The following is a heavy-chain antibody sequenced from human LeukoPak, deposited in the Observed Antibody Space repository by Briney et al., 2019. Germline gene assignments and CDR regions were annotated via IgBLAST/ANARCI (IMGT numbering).Heavy chain of an antibody. V-gene: IGHV1-69*13. J-gene: IGHJ4*02. CDR2: IIPIFGTA. CDR3: ARASKYDSSGYYYEFPLDY. CDR1: GGTFSSYA. Sequence: RASVKVSCKASGGTFSSYAISWVRQAPGQGLEWMGGIIPIFGTANYAQKFQGRVTITADESTSTAYMELRSLRSDDTAVYYCARASKYDSSGYYYEFPLDYWGQGTLVTVSS. D-gene: IGHD3-22*01.